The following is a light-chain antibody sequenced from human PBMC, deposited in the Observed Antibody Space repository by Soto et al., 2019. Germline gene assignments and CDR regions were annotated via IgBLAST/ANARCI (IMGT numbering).Light chain of an antibody. V-gene: IGKV3-20*01. CDR2: GAS. CDR3: QQYGSSPPFT. CDR1: QSVSSSY. Sequence: IVLTQSPGTLSLTPGERATLSCRASQSVSSSYLAWYQQKPGQAPRLLIDGASSRATGIPDRFSGSGSGTDFTLTISRLEPEHSAVYYCQQYGSSPPFTFGPGTRVDIK. J-gene: IGKJ3*01.